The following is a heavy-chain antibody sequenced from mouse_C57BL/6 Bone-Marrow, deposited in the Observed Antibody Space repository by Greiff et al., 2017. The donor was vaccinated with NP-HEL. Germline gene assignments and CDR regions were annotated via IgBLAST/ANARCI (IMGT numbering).Heavy chain of an antibody. D-gene: IGHD1-1*01. CDR3: ARRGDYYGSSFDY. Sequence: QVTLNECGPGILQSSQTLSLTCSFSGFSLSTSGMGVSWIRQPPGKGLEWLANIYWDDDKRYKPSLKSRPTIPKDTSRNQLFLKITSVDTADTATYYGARRGDYYGSSFDYWGQGTTLTVSS. CDR2: IYWDDDK. J-gene: IGHJ2*01. CDR1: GFSLSTSGMG. V-gene: IGHV8-12*01.